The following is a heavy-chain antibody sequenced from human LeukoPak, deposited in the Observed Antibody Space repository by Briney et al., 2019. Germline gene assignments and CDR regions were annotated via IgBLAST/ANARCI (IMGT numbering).Heavy chain of an antibody. Sequence: TGGSLRLSCAASGFTVSSNYMSWVRQAPGKGLEWVSVIYSGGSTYYADSVKGRFTISRDNSKNTLYLQMNSLRAEDTAVYYCASGVYSSGWYLDYWGQGTLVTVSS. CDR1: GFTVSSNY. CDR3: ASGVYSSGWYLDY. V-gene: IGHV3-66*01. D-gene: IGHD6-19*01. CDR2: IYSGGST. J-gene: IGHJ4*02.